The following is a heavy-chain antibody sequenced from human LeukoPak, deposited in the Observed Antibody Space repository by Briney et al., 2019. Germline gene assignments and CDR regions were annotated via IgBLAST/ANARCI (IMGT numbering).Heavy chain of an antibody. V-gene: IGHV1-2*02. CDR2: INPNSGGT. CDR3: ARAITLGGADFDY. CDR1: GYTFTGYY. J-gene: IGHJ4*02. Sequence: GASVKVSCKASGYTFTGYYMHWVRQAPGQGLEWMGWINPNSGGTNYAQKFQGRVTMTRDTSISTAYMELSRLRSDDTAVYYCARAITLGGADFDYWGQGTLVTVSS. D-gene: IGHD1-14*01.